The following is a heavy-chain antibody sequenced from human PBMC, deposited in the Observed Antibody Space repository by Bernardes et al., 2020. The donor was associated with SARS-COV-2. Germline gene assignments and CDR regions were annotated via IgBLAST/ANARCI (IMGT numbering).Heavy chain of an antibody. Sequence: ASMKVSCKVSGYTLTELSMHWVRQAPGKGLEWMGGFDPEDGETIYAQKFQGRVTMTEDTSTDTAYMELSSLRSEDTAVYYCATDYSNYAPGGEGWFDPWGQGTLVTVSS. D-gene: IGHD4-4*01. CDR2: FDPEDGET. V-gene: IGHV1-24*01. J-gene: IGHJ5*02. CDR3: ATDYSNYAPGGEGWFDP. CDR1: GYTLTELS.